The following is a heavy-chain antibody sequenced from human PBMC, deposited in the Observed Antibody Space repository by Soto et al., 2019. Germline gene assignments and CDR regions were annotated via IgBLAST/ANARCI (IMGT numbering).Heavy chain of an antibody. CDR2: IWYDGSNK. CDR3: ARDKYYDILTGFLPRSRSAFDI. J-gene: IGHJ3*02. V-gene: IGHV3-33*01. Sequence: GGSVRLSCAASGFTFSSYGMHWVRQAPGKGLEWVAVIWYDGSNKYYADSVKCRFTISRDNSKNTLYLQMNSLRAEDTAVYYCARDKYYDILTGFLPRSRSAFDIWGQGTMVTVSS. CDR1: GFTFSSYG. D-gene: IGHD3-9*01.